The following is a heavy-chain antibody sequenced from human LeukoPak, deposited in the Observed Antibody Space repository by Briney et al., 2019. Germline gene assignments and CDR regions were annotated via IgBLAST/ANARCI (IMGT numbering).Heavy chain of an antibody. Sequence: GRSLSLSCAASGFTFSSYAMHWVRQAPGKGLEWVAAISHDGSNKYYADSVKGRFTISRDNSKNTLYLQMNSLRAEDTAVYYCAKEDRGAFDYWGQGTLVTVSS. CDR2: ISHDGSNK. J-gene: IGHJ4*02. V-gene: IGHV3-30*04. D-gene: IGHD3-16*01. CDR3: AKEDRGAFDY. CDR1: GFTFSSYA.